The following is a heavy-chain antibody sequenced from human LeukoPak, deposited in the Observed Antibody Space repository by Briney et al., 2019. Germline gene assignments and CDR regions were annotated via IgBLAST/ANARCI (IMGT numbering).Heavy chain of an antibody. D-gene: IGHD6-13*01. CDR3: ARGPGYSSSSDY. J-gene: IGHJ4*02. Sequence: SETLSLTCTVSGGSISSYYWSWVRQPAGKGLEWIGRIYASGNTNYNPSLKGRVTMTVDTSKNQFSLKLSSVTAADTAVYYCARGPGYSSSSDYWGQGTLVTVSS. CDR2: IYASGNT. CDR1: GGSISSYY. V-gene: IGHV4-4*07.